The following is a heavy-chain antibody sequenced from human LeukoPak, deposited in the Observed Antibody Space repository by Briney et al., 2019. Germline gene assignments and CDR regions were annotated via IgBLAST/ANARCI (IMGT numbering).Heavy chain of an antibody. J-gene: IGHJ5*02. Sequence: GGSLRLSCAASGFTFSSYWMSWVRQAPGKGLEWVANIKQDGSEKYYVDSVKGRFTISRDNSKNTLSLQMDSLRADDTAVYYCGKGPGYSVYDNLPHHWGQGTLVTVSS. CDR2: IKQDGSEK. D-gene: IGHD5/OR15-5a*01. V-gene: IGHV3-7*01. CDR3: GKGPGYSVYDNLPHH. CDR1: GFTFSSYW.